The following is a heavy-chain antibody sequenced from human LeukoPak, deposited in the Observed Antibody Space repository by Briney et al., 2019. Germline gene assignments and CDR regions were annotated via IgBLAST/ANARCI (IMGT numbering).Heavy chain of an antibody. CDR2: MYPNSGNT. V-gene: IGHV1-8*03. Sequence: KVSCKASGYTFTSYDINWVRQAAGQGLEWMGWMYPNSGNTVYAQKFQGRVTINRNNSIRTAYMELSSLRSEDTAVYYCARFISSGWYVGYFDYWGQGTLITVSS. J-gene: IGHJ4*02. D-gene: IGHD6-19*01. CDR1: GYTFTSYD. CDR3: ARFISSGWYVGYFDY.